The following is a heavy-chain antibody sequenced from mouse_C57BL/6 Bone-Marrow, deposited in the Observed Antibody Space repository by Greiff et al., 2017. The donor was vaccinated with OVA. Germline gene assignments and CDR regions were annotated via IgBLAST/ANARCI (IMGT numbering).Heavy chain of an antibody. Sequence: HVQLQPSWAELARPGASVKMSCKASGYTFTSYTMHWVKQRPGQGLEWIGYINPSSGYTKYNQKFKDKATLTADKSSSTAYMQLSSLTSEDSAVYYCARGYDEGFDYWGQGTTLTVSS. CDR1: GYTFTSYT. D-gene: IGHD2-2*01. J-gene: IGHJ2*01. CDR2: INPSSGYT. V-gene: IGHV1-4*01. CDR3: ARGYDEGFDY.